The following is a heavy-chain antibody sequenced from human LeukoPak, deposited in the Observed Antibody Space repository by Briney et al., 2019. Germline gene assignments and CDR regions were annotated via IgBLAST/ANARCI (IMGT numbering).Heavy chain of an antibody. Sequence: SETLSLTCTVSGGSNSSSSYYWGWIRQPPGKGLEWIGSIYYSGSTYYNPSLKSRVTISVDTSKNQFSLKLSSVTAADTAVYYCAREEGRWIQLWLDLGLDAFDIWGQGTMVTVSS. D-gene: IGHD5-18*01. CDR3: AREEGRWIQLWLDLGLDAFDI. CDR2: IYYSGST. V-gene: IGHV4-39*07. CDR1: GGSNSSSSYY. J-gene: IGHJ3*02.